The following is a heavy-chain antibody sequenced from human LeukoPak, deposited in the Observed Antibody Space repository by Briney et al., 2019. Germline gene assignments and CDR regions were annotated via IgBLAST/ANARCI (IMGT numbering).Heavy chain of an antibody. V-gene: IGHV1-2*02. CDR1: GYPFTRYY. J-gene: IGHJ5*02. D-gene: IGHD3-16*01. CDR3: ARVLGGGRWFDH. Sequence: SVQVPFQASGYPFTRYYMHWVRPAPGQGLAGMGWINPNSGGTNYAQKFQGRVTMTGDTSISTAYMELSRLRSDDTAVYYCARVLGGGRWFDHWGQGTLVTVSS. CDR2: INPNSGGT.